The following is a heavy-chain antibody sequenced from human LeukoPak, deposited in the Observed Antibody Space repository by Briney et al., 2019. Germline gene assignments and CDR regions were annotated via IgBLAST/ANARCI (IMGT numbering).Heavy chain of an antibody. V-gene: IGHV4-59*01. J-gene: IGHJ2*01. Sequence: SETLSLTCSVSGGSISSYYWSWIRQPPGKGLEWIGYIYYSGSTNYNPSLKSRVTISVDTSKNQFSLKLSSVTAADTAVYYCARPYGDYDWYFDLWGRGTLVTVSS. CDR3: ARPYGDYDWYFDL. CDR1: GGSISSYY. D-gene: IGHD4-17*01. CDR2: IYYSGST.